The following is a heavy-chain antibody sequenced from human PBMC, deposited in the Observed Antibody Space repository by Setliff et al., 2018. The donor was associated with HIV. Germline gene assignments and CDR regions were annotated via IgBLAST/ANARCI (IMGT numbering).Heavy chain of an antibody. V-gene: IGHV4-34*01. CDR3: ASVSDWSGYASGAFDI. CDR1: GGSFSGYY. Sequence: PSETLSLTCAVYGGSFSGYYWSWIRQPPGKGLEWIGEINHSGSTNYNPSLKSRVTISVDTSKNQFSLKLSSVTAADTAVYYCASVSDWSGYASGAFDIWGQGTMVTVSS. CDR2: INHSGST. J-gene: IGHJ3*02. D-gene: IGHD3-3*01.